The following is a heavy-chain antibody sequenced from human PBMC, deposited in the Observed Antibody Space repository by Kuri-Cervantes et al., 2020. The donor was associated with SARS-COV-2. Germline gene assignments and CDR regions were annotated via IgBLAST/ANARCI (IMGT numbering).Heavy chain of an antibody. CDR3: ARAGTIFGVVITQLDC. CDR2: IKQDGSEK. CDR1: GFTFSRYW. D-gene: IGHD3-3*01. V-gene: IGHV3-7*01. Sequence: GESLKISCAASGFTFSRYWMTWVRQAPGKGLEWVANIKQDGSEKNYVDSVKGRFTISRDNAKNSLYLQMNSLRADDTAVYYCARAGTIFGVVITQLDCWGQGTLVTVSS. J-gene: IGHJ4*02.